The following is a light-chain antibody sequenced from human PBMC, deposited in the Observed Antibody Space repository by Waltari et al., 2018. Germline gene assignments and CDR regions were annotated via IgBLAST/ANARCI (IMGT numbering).Light chain of an antibody. Sequence: QAVVTQEPSLTVSPGGTVTLTCGSSTGAVTSGHYPYWFQQKPGQAPRTLIYDTSNKHPGTPSRFSGSLRGGKAALTLSGAQPEDEANYYCFLSYSGAVIFGGGTKLTVL. CDR1: TGAVTSGHY. CDR3: FLSYSGAVI. V-gene: IGLV7-46*01. J-gene: IGLJ2*01. CDR2: DTS.